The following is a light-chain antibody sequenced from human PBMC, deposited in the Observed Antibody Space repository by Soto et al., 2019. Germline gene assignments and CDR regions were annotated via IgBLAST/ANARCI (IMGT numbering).Light chain of an antibody. Sequence: ESVLTQSPGTLSLSPGERATLSCRASQSVSSNYLAWYQQKPGQAPRLLIYGASTRATGIPDRFSGSGSGTDFTLTISRLEPDDSALYYCQQYGSSPTWTFGQGTKVEIK. J-gene: IGKJ1*01. CDR1: QSVSSNY. V-gene: IGKV3-20*01. CDR2: GAS. CDR3: QQYGSSPTWT.